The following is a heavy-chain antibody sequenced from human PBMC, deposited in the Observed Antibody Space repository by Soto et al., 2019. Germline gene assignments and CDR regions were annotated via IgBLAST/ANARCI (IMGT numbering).Heavy chain of an antibody. Sequence: SETLSLTCAVYGGSFSGYYWSWIRQPPGKGLEWIGEVNHSGSTNYNPSLKSRVTISVDTSKNQFSLKLSSVTAADTAVYYCARYRYGSSWNNWFDPWGQGTLVTVSS. CDR3: ARYRYGSSWNNWFDP. V-gene: IGHV4-34*01. J-gene: IGHJ5*02. D-gene: IGHD6-13*01. CDR1: GGSFSGYY. CDR2: VNHSGST.